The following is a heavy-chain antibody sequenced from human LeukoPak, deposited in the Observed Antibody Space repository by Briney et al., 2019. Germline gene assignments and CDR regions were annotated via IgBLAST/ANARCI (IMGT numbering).Heavy chain of an antibody. CDR1: GGSISSYY. CDR2: IYYSGST. V-gene: IGHV4-59*01. D-gene: IGHD2-8*01. Sequence: PSETLSLTCTVSGGSISSYYWSWIRQPPGKGLEWIGYIYYSGSTNCNPSLKSRVTISVDTSKNQFSLKLSSVTAADTAVYYCATQGRSTQVFQVWGQGTLVTVSS. J-gene: IGHJ4*02. CDR3: ATQGRSTQVFQV.